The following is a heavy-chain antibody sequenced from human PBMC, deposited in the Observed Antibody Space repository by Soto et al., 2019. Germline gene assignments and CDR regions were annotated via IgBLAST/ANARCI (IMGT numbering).Heavy chain of an antibody. V-gene: IGHV4-34*01. CDR3: ARDTRLRYFDWSPNPMDV. CDR1: GGSFSGYY. Sequence: SETLSLTCAVYGGSFSGYYWSWIRQPPGKGLEWIGEINHSGSTNYNPSLKSRVTISVDTSKNQFSLKLSSVTAADTAVYYCARDTRLRYFDWSPNPMDVWGKGTTVTVSS. J-gene: IGHJ6*04. D-gene: IGHD3-9*01. CDR2: INHSGST.